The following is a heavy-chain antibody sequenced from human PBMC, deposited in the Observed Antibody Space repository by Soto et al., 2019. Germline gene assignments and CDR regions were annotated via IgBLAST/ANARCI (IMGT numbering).Heavy chain of an antibody. CDR3: ARIGAGTNDFTFDY. D-gene: IGHD6-19*01. Sequence: SGPTLVNPTQTLTLTCTFSGFSLSTSGMCVSWIRQPPGKALEWLALIDWDDDKYYSTSLKTRLTISKDTSKNQVVLTMTNMDPVDTATYYCARIGAGTNDFTFDYWGQGTLVTVSS. CDR1: GFSLSTSGMC. CDR2: IDWDDDK. V-gene: IGHV2-70*01. J-gene: IGHJ4*02.